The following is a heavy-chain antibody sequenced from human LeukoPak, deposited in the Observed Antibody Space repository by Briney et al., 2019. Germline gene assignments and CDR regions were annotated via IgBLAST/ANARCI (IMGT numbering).Heavy chain of an antibody. CDR2: IYHSGST. D-gene: IGHD6-19*01. Sequence: SGTLSLTCAVSGGSISSSNWWSWVRQPPGKGLEWIGEIYHSGSTNYNPSLKSRVTISVDKSKNQFSLKLSSVTAADTAVYYCARDLQWLGPADAFDIWGQGTMVTISS. CDR3: ARDLQWLGPADAFDI. CDR1: GGSISSSNW. J-gene: IGHJ3*02. V-gene: IGHV4-4*02.